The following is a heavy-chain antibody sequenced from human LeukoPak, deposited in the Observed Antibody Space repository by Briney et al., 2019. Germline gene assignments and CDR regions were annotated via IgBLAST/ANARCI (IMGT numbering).Heavy chain of an antibody. V-gene: IGHV3-7*01. Sequence: GGSLRLSCAASGFPFSSYWMSWVRQAPGKGLEWVANIKQDGSDKYYVDSVKGRFTISRDNAKNSLYLQMNSLRAEDTAVYYCAREGYWGQGTLVTVSS. CDR2: IKQDGSDK. J-gene: IGHJ4*02. CDR1: GFPFSSYW. CDR3: AREGY.